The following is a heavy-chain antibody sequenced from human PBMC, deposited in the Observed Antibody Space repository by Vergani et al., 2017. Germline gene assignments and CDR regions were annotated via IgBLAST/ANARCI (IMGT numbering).Heavy chain of an antibody. J-gene: IGHJ6*02. CDR1: GFTFSSHA. CDR3: ARDRTAAGYYYYYYGMDV. D-gene: IGHD6-13*01. V-gene: IGHV3-21*01. Sequence: EVQLLQSEGAVVQPGGSLRLSCVASGFTFSSHAMSWVRQAPGKGLEWVSSISSSSSYIYYADSVKGRFTISRDNAKNSLYLQMNSLRAEDTAVYYCARDRTAAGYYYYYYGMDVWGQXP. CDR2: ISSSSSYI.